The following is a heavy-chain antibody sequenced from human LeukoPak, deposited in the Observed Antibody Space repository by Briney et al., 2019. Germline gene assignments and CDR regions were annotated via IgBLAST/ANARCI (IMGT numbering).Heavy chain of an antibody. J-gene: IGHJ4*02. V-gene: IGHV3-23*01. CDR3: VKELWGITIFGGTFDY. Sequence: GGSLRLSCAASGFTFSSYAMSWVRQAPGKGLEWVSAISGSGGSTYYADSVKGRFTISRDNSKNTLYLQMNSLRAEDTAVYYCVKELWGITIFGGTFDYWGQGTLVTVSS. CDR2: ISGSGGST. CDR1: GFTFSSYA. D-gene: IGHD3-3*01.